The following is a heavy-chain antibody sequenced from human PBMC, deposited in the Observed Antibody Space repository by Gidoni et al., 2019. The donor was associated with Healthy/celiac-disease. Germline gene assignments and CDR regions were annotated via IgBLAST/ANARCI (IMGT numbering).Heavy chain of an antibody. CDR1: GGTFTSYA. J-gene: IGHJ2*01. Sequence: QVQLLQSGAEVKKPGSSVKVSCKASGGTFTSYAISWVRQAPGQGLEWMGGIIPIFGTANYAQKFQGRVTITADESTSTAYMELSSLRSEDTAVYYCARAYCGGDCYGYWYFDLWGRGTLVTVSS. D-gene: IGHD2-21*02. CDR2: IIPIFGTA. V-gene: IGHV1-69*01. CDR3: ARAYCGGDCYGYWYFDL.